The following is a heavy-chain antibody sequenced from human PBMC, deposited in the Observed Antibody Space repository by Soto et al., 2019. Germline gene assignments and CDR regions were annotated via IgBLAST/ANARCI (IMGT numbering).Heavy chain of an antibody. CDR2: IFSSGST. Sequence: XETLALTCTVSGGSINTFYWSWVRQPAWKGLEWIGRIFSSGSTSFNPSLESRVAMSVDTSKNHFSLNLSSVTAADMAVYYCAREGSYSAYNFAHGIQLWSFDFWGQGALVTVSS. V-gene: IGHV4-4*07. J-gene: IGHJ4*02. CDR1: GGSINTFY. CDR3: AREGSYSAYNFAHGIQLWSFDF. D-gene: IGHD5-12*01.